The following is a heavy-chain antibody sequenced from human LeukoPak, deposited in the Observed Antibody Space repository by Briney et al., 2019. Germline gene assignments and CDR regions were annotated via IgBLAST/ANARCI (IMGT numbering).Heavy chain of an antibody. V-gene: IGHV4-39*02. J-gene: IGHJ5*02. D-gene: IGHD3-10*01. CDR3: ASGYYGSGSQPGWFDP. CDR1: GGPILSSGYY. Sequence: SETLSLTCTVSGGPILSSGYYWGWIRQPPGKGLEWIGSIYYSGRTYYNPSLKSRVTISVHTSKNHFSLKLTSVTATDTAVYYCASGYYGSGSQPGWFDPWGQGTLVTVSS. CDR2: IYYSGRT.